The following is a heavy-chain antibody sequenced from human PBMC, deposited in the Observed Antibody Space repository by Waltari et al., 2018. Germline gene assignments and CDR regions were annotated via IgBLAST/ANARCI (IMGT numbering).Heavy chain of an antibody. Sequence: QVQLQESGPGLVQPSQSPSLTCTFPGDSTSSVGYYWTCFRQHPGKGLEGIGYIYYSGSTYYNPSLKSLVTISVDTSKNQFSLKLNSVTAADTAVYYCARVDYSNYGFDYWGQGALVTVSS. D-gene: IGHD4-4*01. CDR3: ARVDYSNYGFDY. V-gene: IGHV4-31*01. CDR2: IYYSGST. CDR1: GDSTSSVGYY. J-gene: IGHJ4*02.